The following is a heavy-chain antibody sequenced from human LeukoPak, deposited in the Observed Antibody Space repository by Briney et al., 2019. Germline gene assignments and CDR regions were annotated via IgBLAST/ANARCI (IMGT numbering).Heavy chain of an antibody. V-gene: IGHV3-53*01. J-gene: IGHJ3*02. CDR1: GFTVSSNY. D-gene: IGHD3-16*01. CDR3: ARGTVAGHLGGGAFDI. Sequence: GGSLRLSCAASGFTVSSNYMSWVRQAPGKGLEWVSVIYSGGSTYYADSVKGRFTISRDNSKNTLYLQMNSLRAEDTAVYYCARGTVAGHLGGGAFDIWGQGTMVTVSS. CDR2: IYSGGST.